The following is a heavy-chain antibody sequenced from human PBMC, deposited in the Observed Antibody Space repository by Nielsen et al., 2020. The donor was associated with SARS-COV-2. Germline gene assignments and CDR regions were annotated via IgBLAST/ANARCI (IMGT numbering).Heavy chain of an antibody. D-gene: IGHD6-25*01. CDR3: ARRAAQDPPAPNDF. Sequence: GGSLRLSCAASGFTFNTYSMNWVRQAPGKGLEWVSSISSSSRYIRYADSVKGRFTISRDNGKNSLYLQMNSLRAEDTAVYYCARRAAQDPPAPNDFWAQGTLVTVSS. V-gene: IGHV3-21*01. CDR2: ISSSSRYI. J-gene: IGHJ4*02. CDR1: GFTFNTYS.